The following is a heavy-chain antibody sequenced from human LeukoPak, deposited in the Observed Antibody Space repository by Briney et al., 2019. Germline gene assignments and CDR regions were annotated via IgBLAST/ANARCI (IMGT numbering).Heavy chain of an antibody. CDR1: GFTFDEYA. CDR2: ASWNSNSV. J-gene: IGHJ1*01. Sequence: GRSLRLSCTASGFTFDEYAMYWVRQAPGKGLELVAHASWNSNSVDYGDSVRGRFTIRRDNARKSLYLQMNSLRAEDTALYYCAKSSRVVVVAATGYFQHWGQGTLVTVSS. V-gene: IGHV3-9*01. D-gene: IGHD2-15*01. CDR3: AKSSRVVVVAATGYFQH.